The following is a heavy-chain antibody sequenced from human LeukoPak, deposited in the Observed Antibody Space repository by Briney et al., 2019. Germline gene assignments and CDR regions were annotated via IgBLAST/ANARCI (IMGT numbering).Heavy chain of an antibody. V-gene: IGHV3-11*01. J-gene: IGHJ4*02. D-gene: IGHD1-26*01. CDR2: ISSSGSTM. CDR3: ARARGSYSLDY. CDR1: GFIFSDYY. Sequence: GGSLRLSCAASGFIFSDYYMTWIRQAPGKGLEWVSYISSSGSTMYYADSVKGRFTISRDNAKISLYLQMNSLRAEDTALYYCARARGSYSLDYRGQGTLVTVSS.